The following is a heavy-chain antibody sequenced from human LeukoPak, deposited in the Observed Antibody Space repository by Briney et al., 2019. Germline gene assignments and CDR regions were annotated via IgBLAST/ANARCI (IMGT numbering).Heavy chain of an antibody. J-gene: IGHJ6*03. CDR3: AGYSSSWYYYMDV. CDR2: INHSGST. Sequence: SETLSLTCAVYGGSFSGYYWSWIRQPLGKGLEWIGEINHSGSTNYNPSLKSRVTISVDTSKNQFSRKLSSVTAADTAVYYCAGYSSSWYYYMDVWGKGTTVTVSS. V-gene: IGHV4-34*01. D-gene: IGHD6-13*01. CDR1: GGSFSGYY.